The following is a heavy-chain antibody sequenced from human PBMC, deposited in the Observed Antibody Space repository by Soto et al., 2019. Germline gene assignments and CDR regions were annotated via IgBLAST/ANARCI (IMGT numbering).Heavy chain of an antibody. Sequence: ASVKVSCKASGYSFTKYHMHWVRQAPGQGLEWMGWINPGSGVTNQAQKFQGRVTMTRDTSITTTYMELNSLTSDDTAVYYCARVAGHKNARFDTWGQGTLVTVSS. CDR3: ARVAGHKNARFDT. CDR1: GYSFTKYH. J-gene: IGHJ4*02. D-gene: IGHD1-1*01. CDR2: INPGSGVT. V-gene: IGHV1-2*02.